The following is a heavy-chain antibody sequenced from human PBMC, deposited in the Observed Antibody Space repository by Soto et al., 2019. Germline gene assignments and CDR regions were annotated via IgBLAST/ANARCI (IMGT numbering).Heavy chain of an antibody. D-gene: IGHD6-19*01. CDR2: MNPNSGNT. V-gene: IGHV1-8*01. J-gene: IGHJ6*02. CDR3: ARDHSSGWYGPYYYYGMDV. CDR1: GYTFTSYD. Sequence: QVQLVQSGAEVKKPGASVKVSCKASGYTFTSYDIIWVRHATGQGLEWMGWMNPNSGNTGYAQKFQGRVTMTRNTSISTAYMELSSLRSEDTAVYYCARDHSSGWYGPYYYYGMDVWGQGTTVTVSS.